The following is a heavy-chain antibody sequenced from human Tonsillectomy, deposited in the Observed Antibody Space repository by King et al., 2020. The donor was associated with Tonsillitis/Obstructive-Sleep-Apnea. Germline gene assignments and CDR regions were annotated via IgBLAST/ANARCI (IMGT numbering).Heavy chain of an antibody. CDR1: GFTFSSYA. D-gene: IGHD3-22*01. CDR2: ISYDENYK. Sequence: VQLVESGGGVVQPGRSLRLSCAASGFTFSSYAMHWVRQAPGKGLEWVAVISYDENYKYYAGSVKGRFTISRDNSKNTLYLQMNSLGAEDTAVYYCATEPRGTDDSHYGMDVWGQGTTVTVSS. V-gene: IGHV3-30*04. CDR3: ATEPRGTDDSHYGMDV. J-gene: IGHJ6*02.